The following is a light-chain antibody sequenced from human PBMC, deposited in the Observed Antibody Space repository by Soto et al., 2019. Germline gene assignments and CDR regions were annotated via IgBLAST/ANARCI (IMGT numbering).Light chain of an antibody. J-gene: IGKJ4*01. Sequence: IGLSQFPGTLSLSPEERATLSCRTSQSVSSSYLALYQQIPGQAPRLLIYGASSRATGIPDRFSGSGSGTDFSLTISRLEPEDFAVYYCQQYGSTPLTFGGGTKVDSK. CDR3: QQYGSTPLT. V-gene: IGKV3-20*01. CDR1: QSVSSSY. CDR2: GAS.